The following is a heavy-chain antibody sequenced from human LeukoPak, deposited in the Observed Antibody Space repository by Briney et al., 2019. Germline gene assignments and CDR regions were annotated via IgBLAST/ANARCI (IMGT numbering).Heavy chain of an antibody. J-gene: IGHJ4*02. Sequence: GGSLRLSCAASGFTVSSNYMSWVRQAPGKGLEWVSVIYSGGSTYYADSVKGRFTTSRDNSKNTLYLQMNSLRAEDTAVYYCARAMVRGVSIFDYWGQGTLVTVSS. CDR1: GFTVSSNY. CDR2: IYSGGST. V-gene: IGHV3-66*01. CDR3: ARAMVRGVSIFDY. D-gene: IGHD3-10*01.